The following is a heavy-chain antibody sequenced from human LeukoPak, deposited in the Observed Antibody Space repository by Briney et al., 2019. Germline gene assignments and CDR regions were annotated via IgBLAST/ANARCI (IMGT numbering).Heavy chain of an antibody. J-gene: IGHJ6*02. V-gene: IGHV3-23*01. D-gene: IGHD2/OR15-2a*01. CDR2: ISGSGGST. CDR3: AKARSMSYYYGMDV. Sequence: PGGSLRLSCAASGFTFSSYAMSWVRQAPGKGLEWVSAISGSGGSTYYADSVKGRFTISRDNSKNTLYLQMNSLRAEDTSVYYCAKARSMSYYYGMDVGGQGTTVTVSS. CDR1: GFTFSSYA.